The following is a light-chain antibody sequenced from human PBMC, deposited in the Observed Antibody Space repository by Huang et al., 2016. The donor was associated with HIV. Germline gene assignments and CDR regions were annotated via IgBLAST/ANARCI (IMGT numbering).Light chain of an antibody. CDR2: AAS. CDR3: QHYRVWPPVYT. J-gene: IGKJ2*01. Sequence: EIVMTQSPATLSVSPGERATLSCRASQTVSSNLAWYHQKPGQDPRLLIYAASTRATDIPARFSGSGSGTEFTLTISSLQSEDFAVYYCQHYRVWPPVYTFGQGTKLEIK. CDR1: QTVSSN. V-gene: IGKV3-15*01.